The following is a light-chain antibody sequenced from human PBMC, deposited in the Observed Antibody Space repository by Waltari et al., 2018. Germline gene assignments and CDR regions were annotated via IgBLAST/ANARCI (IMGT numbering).Light chain of an antibody. V-gene: IGKV1-33*01. CDR1: QGINKW. CDR3: QQHDKFPLT. CDR2: WAS. Sequence: TQMTKSPSSLSVSVGDRVTLTCRASQGINKWLAWYQQKPGKAPKLLIYWASNLEAGVPSRFSGSGSGADFTLIINNLQPEDIATYYCQQHDKFPLTFGGGTKVEIK. J-gene: IGKJ4*01.